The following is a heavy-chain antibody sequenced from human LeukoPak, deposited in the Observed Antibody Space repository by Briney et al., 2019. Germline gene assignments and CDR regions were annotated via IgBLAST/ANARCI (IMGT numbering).Heavy chain of an antibody. J-gene: IGHJ4*02. CDR3: AQIRPSTYYDSSGSFDY. D-gene: IGHD3-22*01. CDR2: LYYSGST. Sequence: SETLSLTCTLSGGSISSNYWSWIRQPPRKGLDSIGYLYYSGSTHYNPSLKSRVTISVDTSKNQFSLKLSSVTAADTAVYYCAQIRPSTYYDSSGSFDYWGQGTLVTVSS. V-gene: IGHV4-59*08. CDR1: GGSISSNY.